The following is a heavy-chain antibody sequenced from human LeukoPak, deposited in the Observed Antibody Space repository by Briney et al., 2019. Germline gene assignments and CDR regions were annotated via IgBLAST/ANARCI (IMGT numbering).Heavy chain of an antibody. J-gene: IGHJ4*02. CDR1: GFTFDDYA. CDR2: ISWNSGSI. Sequence: GGSLRLSCAASGFTFDDYAMHWVRQAPGKGLEWVSGISWNSGSIGYADSVKGRFTISRDNAKNSLFLQMNSLRAEDTALYYCAKDTRDILTGYYNTAFDYWGQGTLVTVSS. D-gene: IGHD3-9*01. CDR3: AKDTRDILTGYYNTAFDY. V-gene: IGHV3-9*01.